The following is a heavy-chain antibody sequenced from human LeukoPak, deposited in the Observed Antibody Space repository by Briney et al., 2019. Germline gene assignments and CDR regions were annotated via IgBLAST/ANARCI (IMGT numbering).Heavy chain of an antibody. J-gene: IGHJ4*02. CDR3: ARVVYSGSWGYFDY. Sequence: SETLSLTCTVSGGSMSTYYWSWIRQSPGKGLEWIGYIYYSGSTSYNPSLRSRLTISIDTSKTQFYLKLSSVTAADTAVYYCARVVYSGSWGYFDYWGQGILVTVSS. V-gene: IGHV4-59*01. CDR1: GGSMSTYY. D-gene: IGHD3-10*01. CDR2: IYYSGST.